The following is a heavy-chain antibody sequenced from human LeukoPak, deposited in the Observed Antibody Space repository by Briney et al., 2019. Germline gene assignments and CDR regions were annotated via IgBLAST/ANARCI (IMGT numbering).Heavy chain of an antibody. V-gene: IGHV3-30-3*01. Sequence: GGSLRLSCAASGFTFSSYAMHWVRQAPGKGLEGVAVISYDGSNKYYADSVKGRFTISRDNSKNTLYLQMNSLRAEDTAVYYCARVNAVVVVPAAMKYWGQGTLVTVSS. J-gene: IGHJ4*02. CDR1: GFTFSSYA. D-gene: IGHD2-2*01. CDR3: ARVNAVVVVPAAMKY. CDR2: ISYDGSNK.